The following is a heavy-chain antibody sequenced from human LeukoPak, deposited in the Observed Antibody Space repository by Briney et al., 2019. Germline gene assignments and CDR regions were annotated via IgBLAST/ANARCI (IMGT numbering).Heavy chain of an antibody. CDR1: GFTLSNYW. Sequence: PGGSLRLSCAASGFTLSNYWMSWVRQAPGKGLEWVANIKQDGSEKNYVDSVKGRFTISRDNATNSLYLQMNSLRAEDTAVYYCARDGPRGGFDYWGQGTLVTVSS. CDR3: ARDGPRGGFDY. J-gene: IGHJ4*02. V-gene: IGHV3-7*01. CDR2: IKQDGSEK. D-gene: IGHD3-10*01.